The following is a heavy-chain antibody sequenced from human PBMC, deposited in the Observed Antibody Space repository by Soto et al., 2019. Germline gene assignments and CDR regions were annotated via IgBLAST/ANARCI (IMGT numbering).Heavy chain of an antibody. CDR1: GFTFSSYW. CDR2: IKQDGSEK. Sequence: VQLVESGGGLVQPGGSLRLSCAASGFTFSSYWMSWVRQAPGKGLEWVANIKQDGSEKYYVDSVKGRFTISRDNAKNSLYLQMNSLRAEDTAVYYCARARRFLEWSRREYYGMDVWGQGTTVTVSS. J-gene: IGHJ6*02. V-gene: IGHV3-7*05. CDR3: ARARRFLEWSRREYYGMDV. D-gene: IGHD3-3*01.